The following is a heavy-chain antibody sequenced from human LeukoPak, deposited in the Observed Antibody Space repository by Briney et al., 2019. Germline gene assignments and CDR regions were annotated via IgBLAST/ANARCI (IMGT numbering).Heavy chain of an antibody. V-gene: IGHV3-66*01. CDR1: GFIVRSKY. CDR3: VTHGSGSYYTFDY. CDR2: IYTGGST. D-gene: IGHD3-10*01. Sequence: GGSLRLSCAVAGFIVRSKYMSWVRQAPGKGLEWASVIYTGGSTYYADSVKGRFAVSKDNSKNTLYLQMNSLRGEDTAVYYCVTHGSGSYYTFDYWGQGTLVTVSS. J-gene: IGHJ4*02.